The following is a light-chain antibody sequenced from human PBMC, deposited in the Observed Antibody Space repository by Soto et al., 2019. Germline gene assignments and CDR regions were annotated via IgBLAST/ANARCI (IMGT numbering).Light chain of an antibody. J-gene: IGKJ5*01. CDR1: QSFRGL. V-gene: IGKV3-11*01. Sequence: EVVLTQSPVTLSLSPWERATLSCRASQSFRGLLAWYQQKPGQAPRLLICDAYNRATGIPPRFSGSGSGTDFTLTISSLEPEDSAGYYCQQRHLWPITFGQGTRLEIK. CDR2: DAY. CDR3: QQRHLWPIT.